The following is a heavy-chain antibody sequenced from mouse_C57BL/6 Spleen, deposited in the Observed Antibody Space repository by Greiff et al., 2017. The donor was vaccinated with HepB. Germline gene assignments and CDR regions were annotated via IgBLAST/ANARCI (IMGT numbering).Heavy chain of an antibody. CDR1: GYTFTSYW. CDR2: IDPSDSYT. Sequence: QVHVKQPGAELVMPGASVKLSCKASGYTFTSYWMHWVKQRPGQGLEWIGEIDPSDSYTNYNQKFKGKSTLTVDKSSSTAYMQLSSLTSEDSAVYYCARRDGRGYAMDYWGQGTSVTVSS. D-gene: IGHD2-3*01. J-gene: IGHJ4*01. V-gene: IGHV1-69*01. CDR3: ARRDGRGYAMDY.